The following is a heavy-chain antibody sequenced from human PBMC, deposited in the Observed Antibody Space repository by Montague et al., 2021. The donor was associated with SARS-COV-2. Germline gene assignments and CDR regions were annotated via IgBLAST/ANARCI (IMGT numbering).Heavy chain of an antibody. Sequence: SETLSLTCTVSGGSISSYYWSWIRQPPGGGLEWIGYIYYSGSTNXNPSFKSRVTISVDTSKNQFSLKLSSVTAADTAVYYCAGGSGWMGNAFDIWGQGTMVTVSS. CDR1: GGSISSYY. V-gene: IGHV4-59*01. CDR2: IYYSGST. CDR3: AGGSGWMGNAFDI. J-gene: IGHJ3*02. D-gene: IGHD6-19*01.